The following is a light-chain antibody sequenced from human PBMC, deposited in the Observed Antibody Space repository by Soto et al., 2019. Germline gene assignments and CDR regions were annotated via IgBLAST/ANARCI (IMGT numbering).Light chain of an antibody. CDR3: QKADTFPLA. CDR1: QDISRW. CDR2: AAS. Sequence: DLQMTQSPSSVSAYVGDSVTITCRASQDISRWLAWYQQKPGKAPRLLIYAASTLESGVPSRFRGSVSGTLFTLTITTLLPEDCATDYCQKADTFPLAFGGGTKLEI. J-gene: IGKJ4*02. V-gene: IGKV1-12*01.